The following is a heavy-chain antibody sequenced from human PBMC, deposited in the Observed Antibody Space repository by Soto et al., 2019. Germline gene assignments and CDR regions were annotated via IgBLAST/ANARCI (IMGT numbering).Heavy chain of an antibody. D-gene: IGHD3-3*01. CDR2: IRGKTNNYAA. CDR1: GFNLSGST. V-gene: IGHV3-73*01. Sequence: SGGDVVQPGKSLKLSCIASGFNLSGSTIHWVRQASGKGLEWLGRIRGKTNNYAAAYGVSVKGRISFSRDDSQNTAYLQINGLKTEDTDVYYCTRAGGHFGVPPNGGVYYSYYMDVWGKGTTVTVSS. J-gene: IGHJ6*03. CDR3: TRAGGHFGVPPNGGVYYSYYMDV.